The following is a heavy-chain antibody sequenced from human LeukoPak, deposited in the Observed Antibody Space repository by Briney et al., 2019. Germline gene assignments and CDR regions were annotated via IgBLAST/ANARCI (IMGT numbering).Heavy chain of an antibody. Sequence: SETLSLTCTVSGGSISSNGYYWAWFRQPPGKGLEWIGSIYYSGGTYYNPSLKSRVTISVDTSKNQFSLKLSSVTAADTAVYYCARGTTWGNWFDPWGQGTLVTVSS. V-gene: IGHV4-39*07. J-gene: IGHJ5*02. CDR1: GGSISSNGYY. CDR2: IYYSGGT. CDR3: ARGTTWGNWFDP. D-gene: IGHD1-1*01.